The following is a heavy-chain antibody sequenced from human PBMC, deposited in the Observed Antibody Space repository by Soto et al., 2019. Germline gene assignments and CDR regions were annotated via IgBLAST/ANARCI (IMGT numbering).Heavy chain of an antibody. J-gene: IGHJ5*02. CDR2: IRSKAYGGTT. V-gene: IGHV3-49*04. CDR1: GFTFGDYA. CDR3: TRKGIKGGWFDP. Sequence: GGSLRLSCTASGFTFGDYAMSWVRQAPGKGLEWVGFIRSKAYGGTTEYAASVKGRFTISRDDSKSIAYLQMNSLKTEDTAVYYCTRKGIKGGWFDPWGQGTLVTASS. D-gene: IGHD3-16*01.